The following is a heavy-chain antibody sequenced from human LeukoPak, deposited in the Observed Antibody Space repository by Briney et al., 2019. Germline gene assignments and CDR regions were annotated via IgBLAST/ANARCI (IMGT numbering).Heavy chain of an antibody. CDR3: ARIMVATQAGGFDI. Sequence: WGSLRLSCAASGFTFSSYTMNWVCQAPRKGLEWVANIKQDGSEIYYVDSVKGRFTISRDNARNSLYLQMNSLRAEDTAVYYCARIMVATQAGGFDIWGQATTATVSA. CDR2: IKQDGSEI. D-gene: IGHD5-12*01. J-gene: IGHJ3*02. V-gene: IGHV3-7*04. CDR1: GFTFSSYT.